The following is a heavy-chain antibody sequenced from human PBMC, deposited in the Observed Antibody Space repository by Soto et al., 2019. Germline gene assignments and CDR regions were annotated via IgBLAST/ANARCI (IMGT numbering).Heavy chain of an antibody. CDR1: GFTFSSYA. CDR3: AKVTGIAVAGTYFDY. Sequence: GGSLRLSCAASGFTFSSYAMSWVRQAPGKGLEWVSAISGSGGSTYYADSVKGRFTISRDNSKNTLYLQMNSLRAEDTAVYYCAKVTGIAVAGTYFDYWGQGTLVTVSS. D-gene: IGHD6-19*01. V-gene: IGHV3-23*01. J-gene: IGHJ4*02. CDR2: ISGSGGST.